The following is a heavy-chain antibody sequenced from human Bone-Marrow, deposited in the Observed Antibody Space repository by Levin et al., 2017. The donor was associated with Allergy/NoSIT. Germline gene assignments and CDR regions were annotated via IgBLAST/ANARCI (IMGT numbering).Heavy chain of an antibody. V-gene: IGHV3-53*01. CDR1: GFTISSNY. CDR3: ARDRAAESKYGMDV. J-gene: IGHJ6*02. Sequence: GESLKISCAASGFTISSNYMSWVRQAPGKGLEWVSVIYSGGSTYYADSVKGRFTISRDYSKNTLYLQMNSLRAEDTAVYYCARDRAAESKYGMDVWGQGTTVTVSS. CDR2: IYSGGST. D-gene: IGHD6-13*01.